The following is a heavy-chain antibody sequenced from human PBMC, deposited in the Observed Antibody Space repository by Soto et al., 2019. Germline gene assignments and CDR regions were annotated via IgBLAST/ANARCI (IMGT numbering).Heavy chain of an antibody. CDR1: GFTFTSSA. V-gene: IGHV1-58*02. CDR3: ARDPQIFDY. Sequence: SVKVSCKTSGFTFTSSAIQWVRQARGQRLEWIGWIVVGSDNTNYAQKFQERVTMTRDLSTSTIYMELSGLRSEDTAVYYCARDPQIFDYXGQGTLVTVSS. J-gene: IGHJ4*02. CDR2: IVVGSDNT.